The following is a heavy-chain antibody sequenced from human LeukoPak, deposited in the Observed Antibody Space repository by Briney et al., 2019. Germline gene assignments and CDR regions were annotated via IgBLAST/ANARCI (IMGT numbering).Heavy chain of an antibody. CDR1: GGSISSYY. V-gene: IGHV4-4*07. D-gene: IGHD3-3*01. CDR3: ARGPYLTYYDFWSGYYSEAVDAFDI. Sequence: SETLSLTCTVSGGSISSYYWSWIRQPAGKGLEWIGRIYTSGSTNYNPSLKSRVTMSVDTSKNQFSLKLSSVTAADTAVYYCARGPYLTYYDFWSGYYSEAVDAFDIWGQGTMVTVSS. J-gene: IGHJ3*02. CDR2: IYTSGST.